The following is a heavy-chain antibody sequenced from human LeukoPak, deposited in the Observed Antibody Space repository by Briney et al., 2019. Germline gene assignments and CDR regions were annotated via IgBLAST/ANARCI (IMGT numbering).Heavy chain of an antibody. J-gene: IGHJ4*02. V-gene: IGHV4-4*07. CDR1: GGSITIYY. CDR3: ARGGTTPYYFDD. D-gene: IGHD2-15*01. Sequence: PSETLSLTCTVSGGSITIYYWSWIRQPAGKELEWIGRIYSNENTNYNPSLKSRVTMSVDTSKNQFSLKLSSVTAADTAVYYCARGGTTPYYFDDWGQGTLVTVSS. CDR2: IYSNENT.